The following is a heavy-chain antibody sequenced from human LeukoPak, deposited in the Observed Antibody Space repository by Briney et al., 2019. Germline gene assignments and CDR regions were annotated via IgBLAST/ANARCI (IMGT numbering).Heavy chain of an antibody. CDR3: AKDQYYYDSSGYFDY. CDR1: GFTFDDYA. D-gene: IGHD3-22*01. J-gene: IGHJ4*02. Sequence: SLRLSCAASGFTFDDYAMHWVRQAPGKGLEWVSGISWNSGSIGYADSVKGRFTISRDNAKNSLYLQMNSLRAEDTALYYCAKDQYYYDSSGYFDYWGQGTLVTVSS. V-gene: IGHV3-9*01. CDR2: ISWNSGSI.